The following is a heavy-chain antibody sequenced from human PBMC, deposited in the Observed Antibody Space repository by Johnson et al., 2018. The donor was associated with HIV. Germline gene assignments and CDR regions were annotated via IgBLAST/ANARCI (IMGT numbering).Heavy chain of an antibody. Sequence: VQLVESGGGVVQPGRSLRLSCAASGFTFSSYAMSWVRQAPGKGLEWVSAISGSGGSTYYADSVKGRFTISRDNSKNTLYLQMNSLRAEDTALYYCARTSLEWLLFAFDIWGQGTMVTVSS. CDR1: GFTFSSYA. V-gene: IGHV3-23*04. CDR3: ARTSLEWLLFAFDI. CDR2: ISGSGGST. J-gene: IGHJ3*02. D-gene: IGHD3-3*01.